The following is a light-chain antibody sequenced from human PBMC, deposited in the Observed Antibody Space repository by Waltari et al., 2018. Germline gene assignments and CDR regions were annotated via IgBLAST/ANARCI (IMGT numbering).Light chain of an antibody. CDR2: LGS. Sequence: DMVMTHSPLSLPVTPGEPASVSCRSSQSLLHSNGYNYLDWYLQKPGQSPKLLIYLGSNRASGVPDRFSGSGSGTDFTLKISRVEAEDVGVYYCMQALQTPYTFGQGTKLEIK. CDR3: MQALQTPYT. CDR1: QSLLHSNGYNY. V-gene: IGKV2-28*01. J-gene: IGKJ2*01.